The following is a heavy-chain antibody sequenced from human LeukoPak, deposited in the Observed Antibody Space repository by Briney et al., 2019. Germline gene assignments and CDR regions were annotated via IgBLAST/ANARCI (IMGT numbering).Heavy chain of an antibody. CDR2: ISYDGSNK. CDR1: GFTFSSYG. CDR3: ARGANYPDY. D-gene: IGHD4/OR15-4a*01. Sequence: GGSLRLSCAASGFTFSSYGMHWVRQAPGKGLEWVAVISYDGSNKYYADSVKGRFTISRDNAKKSLFLQMNSLTAEDTAVYFCARGANYPDYWGQGTLVTVSS. J-gene: IGHJ4*02. V-gene: IGHV3-30*03.